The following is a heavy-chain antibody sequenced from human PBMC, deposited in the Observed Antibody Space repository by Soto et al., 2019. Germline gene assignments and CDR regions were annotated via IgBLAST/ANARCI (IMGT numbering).Heavy chain of an antibody. D-gene: IGHD2-2*01. J-gene: IGHJ5*01. CDR2: IYHGNSKT. Sequence: GQSMRVSRNPAGGKFATYWGGWVSQMPKKGMEGRVIIYHGNSKTRYSPPGQVKVIISADKSVSTAYLQWRSLKASDTAIYYCVRAEGRYCSSASCYFFAFWGTGTPVTVSS. CDR1: GGKFATYW. V-gene: IGHV5-51*01. CDR3: VRAEGRYCSSASCYFFAF.